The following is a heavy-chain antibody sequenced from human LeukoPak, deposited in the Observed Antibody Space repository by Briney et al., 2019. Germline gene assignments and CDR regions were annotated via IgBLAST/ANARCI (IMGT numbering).Heavy chain of an antibody. CDR3: ATDSSSWYSSNAFDI. CDR2: INHSGST. V-gene: IGHV4-34*01. D-gene: IGHD6-13*01. CDR1: GGSFSGYY. Sequence: SETLSLTCAVYGGSFSGYYWSWIRQPPGKGLESIGEINHSGSTNYNPSLKSRVTISVDTSKNQFSLKLSSVTAADTAVYYCATDSSSWYSSNAFDIWGQGTMVTVSS. J-gene: IGHJ3*02.